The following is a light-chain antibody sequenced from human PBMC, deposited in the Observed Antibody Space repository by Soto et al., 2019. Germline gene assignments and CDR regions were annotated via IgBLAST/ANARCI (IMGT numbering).Light chain of an antibody. J-gene: IGKJ2*01. CDR2: GAS. CDR3: QQYGSLPYT. V-gene: IGKV3-20*01. Sequence: EIVLTQSPGTLSLSPGERATLSCRASQNVDNNFLAWYQHKPGQPPRLLIFGASIRAAGIPDRFSGSGSGTDFTLSISSLEPEDFVVYHCQQYGSLPYTFGQGTKLDI. CDR1: QNVDNNF.